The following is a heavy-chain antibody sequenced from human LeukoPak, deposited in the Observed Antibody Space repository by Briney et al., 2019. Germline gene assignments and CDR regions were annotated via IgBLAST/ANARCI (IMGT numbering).Heavy chain of an antibody. CDR2: IYTSGST. J-gene: IGHJ1*01. D-gene: IGHD5-24*01. CDR1: GGSISSYY. V-gene: IGHV4-4*09. CDR3: ARHTGGYNPFQY. Sequence: SETLSLTCTVSGGSISSYYWSWIRQPPGKGLEWIGYIYTSGSTNYNPSLKSRVTISVDTSKNQFSLRLTSVTAADTAVCYCARHTGGYNPFQYWGQGTLVTVPS.